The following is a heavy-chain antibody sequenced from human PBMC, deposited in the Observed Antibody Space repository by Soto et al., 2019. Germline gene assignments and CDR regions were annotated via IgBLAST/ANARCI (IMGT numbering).Heavy chain of an antibody. J-gene: IGHJ4*02. CDR1: GYSFTSYW. CDR2: IYPGDSDT. CDR3: ARLIISRYSSSLYYFDY. D-gene: IGHD6-6*01. V-gene: IGHV5-51*01. Sequence: PGESLKISCKGSGYSFTSYWVGWARQMPGKGLEWMGIIYPGDSDTRYSPSFQGQVTISADKSISTAYLQWSSLKATDTAMYYCARLIISRYSSSLYYFDYWGQGTLVTVSS.